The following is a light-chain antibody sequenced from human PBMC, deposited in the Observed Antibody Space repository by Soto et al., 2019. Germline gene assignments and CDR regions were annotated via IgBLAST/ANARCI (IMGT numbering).Light chain of an antibody. V-gene: IGKV1-5*01. CDR3: QQYNNYWT. CDR2: DAF. Sequence: DIQMPQSPSSLSASVGDMVTITCRASQSIITYLNWYQQKPGKAPKLLIFDAFSLESGVPSRFSGSGSGTEFTLTITSLKPDDFATYYCQQYNNYWTFGQGTKVDIK. J-gene: IGKJ1*01. CDR1: QSIITY.